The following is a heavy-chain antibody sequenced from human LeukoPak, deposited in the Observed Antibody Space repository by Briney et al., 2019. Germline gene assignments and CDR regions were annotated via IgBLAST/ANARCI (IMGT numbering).Heavy chain of an antibody. D-gene: IGHD1-26*01. J-gene: IGHJ4*02. V-gene: IGHV4-59*01. CDR3: ARLISYSGSPWYFDY. CDR1: GGSISSYY. Sequence: SSETLSLTCTVSGGSISSYYWSWIRQPPGKGLEWIGYIYYSGSTNYNPSLKSRVTISVDTSKNQFSLKLSSVTAADTAVYYCARLISYSGSPWYFDYWGQGTLVTVSS. CDR2: IYYSGST.